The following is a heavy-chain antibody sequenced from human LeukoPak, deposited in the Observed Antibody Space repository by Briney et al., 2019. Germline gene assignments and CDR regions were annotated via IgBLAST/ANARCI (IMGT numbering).Heavy chain of an antibody. CDR1: GDSISSGDYY. CDR2: ISSSGST. V-gene: IGHV4-61*02. CDR3: ARHRNAFDI. J-gene: IGHJ3*02. Sequence: PSETLSLTCTVSGDSISSGDYYWSWIRQPAGKGLEWIGRISSSGSTNYNPSLKSRVTISVDTSKNQFSLKLSSVTAADTAVYYCARHRNAFDIWGQGTMVTVSS.